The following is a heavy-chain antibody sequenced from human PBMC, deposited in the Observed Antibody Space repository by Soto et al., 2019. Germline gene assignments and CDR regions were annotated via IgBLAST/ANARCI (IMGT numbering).Heavy chain of an antibody. CDR3: ARRYSTSPTYS. V-gene: IGHV4-4*02. D-gene: IGHD6-13*01. Sequence: SETLSLTCAVSSGSINISNWWSWARQPPGKGLEWIGEIYHTGNTNYNPSLKRRATISVDKSRNQFSLKLYSVTAADTAIYFCARRYSTSPTYSWGQGTLVTVSS. CDR2: IYHTGNT. CDR1: SGSINISNW. J-gene: IGHJ4*02.